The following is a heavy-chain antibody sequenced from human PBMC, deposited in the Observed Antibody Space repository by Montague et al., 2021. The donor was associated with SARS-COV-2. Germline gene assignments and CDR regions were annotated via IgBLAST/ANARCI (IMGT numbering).Heavy chain of an antibody. V-gene: IGHV4-61*01. CDR3: ARSRANVPSRPGFDY. CDR1: GASVASGNFY. J-gene: IGHJ4*02. CDR2: MYYTGHT. Sequence: ETLSLTCTVSGASVASGNFYWSWIRQPPGKGLEWIGYMYYTGHTNYNPSLKSRVTMPVDPSKNQFSLTLTSVTAADTAVYYCARSRANVPSRPGFDYWGQGALVTVSS. D-gene: IGHD6-6*01.